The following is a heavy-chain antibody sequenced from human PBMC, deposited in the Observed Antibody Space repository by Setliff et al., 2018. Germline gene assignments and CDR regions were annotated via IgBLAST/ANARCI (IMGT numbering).Heavy chain of an antibody. Sequence: GGSLRLSCVASGFTLSTYAMSWVRQAPGKGLEWVSVISDSGGSTYYADSVKGRFTISRDNAKNSLYLQMNTLRAEDTAVYYCAREVVGAPSAFDIWGQGTMVTVSS. J-gene: IGHJ3*02. D-gene: IGHD1-26*01. CDR2: ISDSGGST. V-gene: IGHV3-23*01. CDR3: AREVVGAPSAFDI. CDR1: GFTLSTYA.